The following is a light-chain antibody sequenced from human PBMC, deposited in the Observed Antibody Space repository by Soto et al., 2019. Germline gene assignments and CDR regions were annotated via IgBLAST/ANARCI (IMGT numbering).Light chain of an antibody. CDR2: GAS. CDR3: QQYSDSPLT. J-gene: IGKJ4*01. CDR1: QTVSTNY. Sequence: EIVLTQSPGTLSLSPGERATLSCRASQTVSTNYLAWFQQKPGQATRLLIYGASSRATGIPDRFSGSGSGTDFTLTISRLEPEDFAVYFCQQYSDSPLTFGGGTKVEIK. V-gene: IGKV3-20*01.